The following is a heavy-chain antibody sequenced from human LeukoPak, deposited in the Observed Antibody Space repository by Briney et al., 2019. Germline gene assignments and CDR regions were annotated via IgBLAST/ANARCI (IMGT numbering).Heavy chain of an antibody. V-gene: IGHV3-53*01. CDR1: GFSVSSNY. J-gene: IGHJ4*02. Sequence: GGSLRLSCAASGFSVSSNYISWVRQAPGKGLEWVSVIYSGGSTKYADSVKARFTISRDNSKNTVYLQMNSLRAEDTAVYYCARATLDNWGQGTLVTDTS. CDR2: IYSGGST. CDR3: ARATLDN.